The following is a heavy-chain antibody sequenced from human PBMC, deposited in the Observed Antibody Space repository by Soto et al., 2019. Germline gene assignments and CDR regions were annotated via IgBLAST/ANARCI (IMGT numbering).Heavy chain of an antibody. CDR1: GFTFSSYA. V-gene: IGHV3-30-3*01. CDR3: AIAGCDGGSCYTLVGLRYGMDV. Sequence: QVQLVESGGGVVQPGRSLRLSCAASGFTFSSYALHWVRQAPGKGLEWVAVISYDGNNKYYADYVKGRFTISRDNSKNTLYLQMNSLRAEGTAVYYCAIAGCDGGSCYTLVGLRYGMDVWGQGTTVTVSS. D-gene: IGHD2-15*01. J-gene: IGHJ6*02. CDR2: ISYDGNNK.